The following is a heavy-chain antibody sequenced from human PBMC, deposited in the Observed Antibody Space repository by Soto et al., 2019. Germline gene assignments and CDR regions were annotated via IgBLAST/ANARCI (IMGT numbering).Heavy chain of an antibody. Sequence: SETLSLTCAVYGGSFSGYYWSWIRQPPGKGGEWIGEINHSGSTNYKPSLKSRVTISVDTSKNQFSLKLSSVPAADTAVYYCASYSSGAFDPWGQGTLVTVSS. D-gene: IGHD6-19*01. CDR3: ASYSSGAFDP. CDR2: INHSGST. CDR1: GGSFSGYY. V-gene: IGHV4-34*01. J-gene: IGHJ5*02.